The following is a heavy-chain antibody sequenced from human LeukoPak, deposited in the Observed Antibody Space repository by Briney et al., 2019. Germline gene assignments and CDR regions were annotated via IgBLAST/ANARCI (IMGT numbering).Heavy chain of an antibody. CDR2: IYSGGST. CDR1: GFTVSSNY. D-gene: IGHD2-15*01. V-gene: IGHV3-66*01. Sequence: GGSPRLSCAASGFTVSSNYMSWVRQAPGKGLEWVSVIYSGGSTYYADSVKGRFTISRDNSKNTLYLQMNSLRAEDTAVYYCARVEGYCSGGSCYFGYFDYWGQGTLVTVSP. CDR3: ARVEGYCSGGSCYFGYFDY. J-gene: IGHJ4*02.